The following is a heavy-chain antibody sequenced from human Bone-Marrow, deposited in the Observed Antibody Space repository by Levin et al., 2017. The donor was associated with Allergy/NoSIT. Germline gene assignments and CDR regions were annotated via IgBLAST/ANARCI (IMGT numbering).Heavy chain of an antibody. CDR1: GLTFEDHC. Sequence: GESLKISCAASGLTFEDHCMSWVRQAPGKGLEWVSGVTCSGGSTGYAESVKGRFTISRDNAKNSLYLQLNSLRAEDPALYYCARVGRFAVIAAAFDIWGQGTMVTVSS. J-gene: IGHJ3*02. D-gene: IGHD2/OR15-2a*01. CDR2: VTCSGGST. CDR3: ARVGRFAVIAAAFDI. V-gene: IGHV3-20*04.